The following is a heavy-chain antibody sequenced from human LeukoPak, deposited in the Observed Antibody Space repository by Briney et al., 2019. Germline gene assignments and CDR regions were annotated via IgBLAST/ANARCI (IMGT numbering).Heavy chain of an antibody. CDR1: GFTFSSYA. CDR2: ISYDGSNK. CDR3: ARDLPPSAFDI. Sequence: GGSLRLSCAASGFTFSSYAMHWVRQAPGKGLEWVAVISYDGSNKYYADSVKGRFTISRDNSKNTLYLQMNSLRAEGTAVYYCARDLPPSAFDIWGQGTMVTVSS. J-gene: IGHJ3*02. V-gene: IGHV3-30-3*01.